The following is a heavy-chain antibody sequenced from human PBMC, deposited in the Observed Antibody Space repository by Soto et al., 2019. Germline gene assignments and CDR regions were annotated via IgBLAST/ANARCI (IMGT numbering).Heavy chain of an antibody. J-gene: IGHJ5*02. D-gene: IGHD2-2*01. CDR2: IYHTGTT. CDR3: ARVIAAMENWLEP. V-gene: IGHV4-30-4*01. CDR1: GGSISSIDYF. Sequence: SETLSLTCSVSGGSISSIDYFWRWIRQPPGKGLEWIGLIYHTGTTYCNPSLRSRVTISIHRSRSQFSMTLNSVTAEDTAVYYCARVIAAMENWLEPCGEGTLVTVSS.